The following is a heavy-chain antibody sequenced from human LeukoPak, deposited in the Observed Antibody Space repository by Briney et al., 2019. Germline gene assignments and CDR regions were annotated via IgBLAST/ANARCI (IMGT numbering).Heavy chain of an antibody. CDR1: GGSISSSSYY. CDR2: IYYSGST. Sequence: PSETLSLTCTVSGGSISSSSYYWGWIRQPPGKGLEWIGSIYYSGSTYYNPSLKSRVTISVDTSKNQFSLKPSSVTAADTAVYYCARDVYFYGMDVWGQGTTVTVSS. V-gene: IGHV4-39*01. D-gene: IGHD2-8*01. J-gene: IGHJ6*02. CDR3: ARDVYFYGMDV.